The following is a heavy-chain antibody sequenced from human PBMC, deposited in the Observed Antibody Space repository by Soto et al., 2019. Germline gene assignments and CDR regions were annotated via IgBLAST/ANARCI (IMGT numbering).Heavy chain of an antibody. CDR3: ARGGYPLFGTYYYYGMDV. V-gene: IGHV3-33*01. Sequence: QVQLVESGGGVVQPGRSLRLSCAASGFTFSSYGMHWVRQAPGKGLEWVAVIWYDGSNKYYADSVKGRFTVSRDNSKNTLYLQQNSLRAEDTAVYYCARGGYPLFGTYYYYGMDVWGQGTTVTVSS. D-gene: IGHD3-10*02. J-gene: IGHJ6*02. CDR2: IWYDGSNK. CDR1: GFTFSSYG.